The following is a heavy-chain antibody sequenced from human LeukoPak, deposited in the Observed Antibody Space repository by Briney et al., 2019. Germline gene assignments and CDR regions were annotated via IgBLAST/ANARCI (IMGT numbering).Heavy chain of an antibody. V-gene: IGHV4-61*02. J-gene: IGHJ5*01. CDR1: DGSIRSATYH. D-gene: IGHD3-22*01. Sequence: SETLSLTCTVSDGSIRSATYHWNWLRQSAGKGLEWIGRIYTSGNTNYNPSLNNRVTMSVDTSKSQFSLQLSSVTAADTAVYYCARGVPSSYYDSSGYSWGHGTLVTVSS. CDR2: IYTSGNT. CDR3: ARGVPSSYYDSSGYS.